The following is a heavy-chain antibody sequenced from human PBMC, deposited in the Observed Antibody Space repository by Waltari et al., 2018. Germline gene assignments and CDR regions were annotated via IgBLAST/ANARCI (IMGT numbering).Heavy chain of an antibody. CDR2: ISSSSSII. CDR1: GFTFSSYS. V-gene: IGHV3-48*01. CDR3: ARESSWVYNWFDP. J-gene: IGHJ5*02. Sequence: EVQLVESGGGLVQPGGSLRLSCAASGFTFSSYSMNWVRQAPGKGLEWVSYISSSSSIIYYADSGKGRFTISRDNAKNSLYLQMNSLRAEDTAVYYCARESSWVYNWFDPWGQGTLVTVSS. D-gene: IGHD2-15*01.